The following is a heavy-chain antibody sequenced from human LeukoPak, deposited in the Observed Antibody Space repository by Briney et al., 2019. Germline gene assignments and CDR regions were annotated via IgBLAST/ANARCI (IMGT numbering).Heavy chain of an antibody. Sequence: ASVKVSCKASGYTFTGYYMHWVRQAPGQGLERMGWINPNSGGTNYAQKFQGRVTMTRDTSISTAYMELSRLRSDDTAVYYCAREAAYYDRDSDFDYWGQGTLVTVSS. CDR3: AREAAYYDRDSDFDY. CDR1: GYTFTGYY. D-gene: IGHD3-22*01. CDR2: INPNSGGT. J-gene: IGHJ4*02. V-gene: IGHV1-2*02.